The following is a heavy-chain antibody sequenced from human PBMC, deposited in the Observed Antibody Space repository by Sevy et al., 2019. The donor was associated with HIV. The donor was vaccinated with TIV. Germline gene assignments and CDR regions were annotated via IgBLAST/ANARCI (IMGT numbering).Heavy chain of an antibody. CDR3: ARVRYNYGSYYFDY. V-gene: IGHV3-11*01. CDR1: RFTFSDYD. D-gene: IGHD1-1*01. CDR2: ISSGGTTM. J-gene: IGHJ4*02. Sequence: GGSLRLSCAASRFTFSDYDMSWIRQAPGKGLEWVSYISSGGTTMYYAYSLKGRCTITSDNAKNSLYLQMNSLRAEDTTVYYCARVRYNYGSYYFDYWGQGTLVTVSS.